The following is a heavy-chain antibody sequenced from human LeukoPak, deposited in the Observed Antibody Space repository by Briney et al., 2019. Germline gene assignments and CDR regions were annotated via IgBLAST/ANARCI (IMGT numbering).Heavy chain of an antibody. V-gene: IGHV3-74*01. J-gene: IGHJ4*02. CDR1: GFTFSTYW. CDR2: INGDGGST. D-gene: IGHD3-16*01. CDR3: VRGGVDY. Sequence: GGSLRLSCAASGFTFSTYWVTWVRQAPGKGLVWVSRINGDGGSTDYADSVKGRFTISRDNAKNTLYLQMNSLRAEDTAVYYCVRGGVDYWGQGTLVTVSS.